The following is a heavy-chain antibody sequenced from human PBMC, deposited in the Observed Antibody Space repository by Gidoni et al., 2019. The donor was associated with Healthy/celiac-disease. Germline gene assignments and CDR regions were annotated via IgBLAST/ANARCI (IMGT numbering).Heavy chain of an antibody. CDR1: GCTLPELP. CDR3: ATRLMVRGVMTNWFDP. J-gene: IGHJ5*02. D-gene: IGHD3-10*01. V-gene: IGHV1-24*01. CDR2: FDPEEGET. Sequence: VQLVQDGAGVRKRGASVEVACQVSGCTLPELPTHWGRQAPGKGLEWMGGFDPEEGETIYAQQFQGRVTMTEDTSTDTAYMELSSLRSEDTAVYYCATRLMVRGVMTNWFDPWGQGTLVPVSS.